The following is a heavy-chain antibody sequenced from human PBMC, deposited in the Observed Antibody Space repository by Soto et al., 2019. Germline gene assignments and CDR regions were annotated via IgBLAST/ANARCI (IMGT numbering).Heavy chain of an antibody. J-gene: IGHJ4*02. Sequence: QVQLQESGPGLVKPSGTLSLTCTVSGGSMSSSNWWNWVRQPPGKGLEWIGDTHHSGRTHYNPSLTSRVPISVDKSSNHFSLKLSSVTAADTAVYYCASSEATALDYWGQGTLVTVSS. V-gene: IGHV4-4*02. CDR2: THHSGRT. D-gene: IGHD1-26*01. CDR1: GGSMSSSNW. CDR3: ASSEATALDY.